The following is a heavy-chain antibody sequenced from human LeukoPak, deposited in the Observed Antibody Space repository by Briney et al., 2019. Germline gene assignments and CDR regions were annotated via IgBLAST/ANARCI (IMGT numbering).Heavy chain of an antibody. CDR3: ARQGPGYCSSTSCSHYFDY. D-gene: IGHD2-2*01. J-gene: IGHJ4*02. CDR1: GGPFRGFF. CDR2: IWYDGSNK. Sequence: LSLTCAVHGGPFRGFFWSWVRQAPGKGLEWVAVIWYDGSNKYYADSVKGRFTISRDNSKNTLYLQMNSLRAEDTAVYYCARQGPGYCSSTSCSHYFDYWGQGTLVTVSS. V-gene: IGHV3-33*08.